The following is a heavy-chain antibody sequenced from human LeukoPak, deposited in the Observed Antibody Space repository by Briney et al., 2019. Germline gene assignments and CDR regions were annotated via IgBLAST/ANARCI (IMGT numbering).Heavy chain of an antibody. CDR3: ARDGFVGGNYFDY. CDR1: GGSISSGGYY. J-gene: IGHJ4*02. V-gene: IGHV4-30-2*01. CDR2: IYHSGST. D-gene: IGHD2-15*01. Sequence: SETLSLTCTVSGGSISSGGYYWSWIRQPPGKGLEWIGYIYHSGSTYYNPSLKSRVTISVDRSKNQFSLKLSSVTAADTAVYYSARDGFVGGNYFDYWGQGTLVTVSS.